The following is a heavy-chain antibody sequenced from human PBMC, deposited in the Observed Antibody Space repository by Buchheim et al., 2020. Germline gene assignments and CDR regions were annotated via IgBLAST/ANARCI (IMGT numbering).Heavy chain of an antibody. V-gene: IGHV3-48*03. CDR1: GFTFSSYE. D-gene: IGHD5-18*01. J-gene: IGHJ6*02. CDR3: ARGHGGYSYGYYYYYGMDV. CDR2: ISSSGSTI. Sequence: EVQLVESGGGLVQPGGSLRLSCAASGFTFSSYEMNWVRQAPGKGLEWVSYISSSGSTIYYADSVKGRFTISRDHAKNSMYLQMNSLRAEDTAVYYCARGHGGYSYGYYYYYGMDVWGQGTT.